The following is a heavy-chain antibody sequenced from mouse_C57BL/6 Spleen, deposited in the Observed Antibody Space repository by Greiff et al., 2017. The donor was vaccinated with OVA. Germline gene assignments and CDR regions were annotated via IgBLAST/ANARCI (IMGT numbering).Heavy chain of an antibody. CDR1: GFTFSSYA. D-gene: IGHD1-1*01. V-gene: IGHV5-4*01. J-gene: IGHJ4*01. Sequence: EVKLVESGGGLVKPGGSLKLSCAASGFTFSSYAMSWVRQTPEKRLEWVATISDGGSYTYYPDNVKGRFTISRDNAKNNLYLQISHLKSEDTAMYYCAIDRDYYGSSNAMDYWGQGTSVTVSS. CDR2: ISDGGSYT. CDR3: AIDRDYYGSSNAMDY.